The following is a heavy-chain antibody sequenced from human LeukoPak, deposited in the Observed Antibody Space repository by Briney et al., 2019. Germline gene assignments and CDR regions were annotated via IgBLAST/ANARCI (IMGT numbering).Heavy chain of an antibody. D-gene: IGHD3-10*01. V-gene: IGHV4-59*08. CDR1: GFTFSSYW. Sequence: PGGSLRLSCAASGFTFSSYWMSWIRQPPGKGLEWIGYIYYSGSTNYNPSLKSRVTISVDTSKNQFSLKLSSVTAADTAVYYCARPSKSGRDAFDIWGQGTMVTVSS. CDR3: ARPSKSGRDAFDI. J-gene: IGHJ3*02. CDR2: IYYSGST.